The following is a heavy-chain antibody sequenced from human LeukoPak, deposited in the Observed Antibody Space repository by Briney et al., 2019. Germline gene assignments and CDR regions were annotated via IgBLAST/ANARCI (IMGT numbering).Heavy chain of an antibody. Sequence: PGGSLRLSCAASGFTFDDHTMHWVRQAPGKGLKGVSLISWDGGVTKYAGSVKGRFTISRDNTKKSLYLQMNSLRTEDTALYYCAKSDHRGDGFNYDYWGQGTLVTVSS. V-gene: IGHV3-43*01. CDR3: AKSDHRGDGFNYDY. D-gene: IGHD5-24*01. J-gene: IGHJ4*02. CDR1: GFTFDDHT. CDR2: ISWDGGVT.